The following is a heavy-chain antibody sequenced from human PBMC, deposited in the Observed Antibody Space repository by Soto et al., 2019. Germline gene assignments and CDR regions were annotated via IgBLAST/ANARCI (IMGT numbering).Heavy chain of an antibody. CDR3: ARRGSIYPLYWFDP. CDR2: IYYSGST. J-gene: IGHJ5*02. Sequence: TSETLSLTCTVSGGSISSYYWSWIRQPPGKGLEWIGYIYYSGSTNYNPSLKSRVTISVDTSKNQFSLKLSSVTAADTAVYYCARRGSIYPLYWFDPWGQGTLVTVSS. D-gene: IGHD2-21*01. CDR1: GGSISSYY. V-gene: IGHV4-59*01.